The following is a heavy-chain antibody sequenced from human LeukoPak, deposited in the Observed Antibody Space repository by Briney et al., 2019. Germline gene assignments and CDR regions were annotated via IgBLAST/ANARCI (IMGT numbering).Heavy chain of an antibody. J-gene: IGHJ4*02. V-gene: IGHV3-21*01. CDR2: ISSSSSYI. D-gene: IGHD6-19*01. CDR3: ARGVDGSGWKIDY. Sequence: GGSLRLSCAASGFTFSSYSMNWVRQAPGKGLEWVSSISSSSSYIYYADSVKGRFTISRDNAKNSLYLQMNSLRAEDTAVYYCARGVDGSGWKIDYWGQGTLVTVSS. CDR1: GFTFSSYS.